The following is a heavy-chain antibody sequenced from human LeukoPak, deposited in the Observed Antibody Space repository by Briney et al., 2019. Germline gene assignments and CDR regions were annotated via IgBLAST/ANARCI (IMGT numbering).Heavy chain of an antibody. J-gene: IGHJ4*02. CDR2: IYANGDA. D-gene: IGHD4-17*01. CDR1: GFTVSSNY. V-gene: IGHV3-66*01. CDR3: ASAYYGDYGNY. Sequence: GGSLRLSCAASGFTVSSNYMSWVRQAPGKGLEWVSVIYANGDAYYADSLQGRFTISRDNSKNTLYLQMNSLRAEDTAVYYCASAYYGDYGNYWGQGTLVTVSS.